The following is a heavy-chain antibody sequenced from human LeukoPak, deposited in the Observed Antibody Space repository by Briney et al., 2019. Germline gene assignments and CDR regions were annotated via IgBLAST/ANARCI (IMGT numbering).Heavy chain of an antibody. Sequence: ASVKVSCKASGYTFTGYYMHWVRQAPGQGLEWMGWINPNSGGTNYAQKFQGRVTMTRDTSISTAYMELSRLRSEDTAVYYCASDAAVARRAYYYYGMDVWGQGTTVTVSS. V-gene: IGHV1-2*02. J-gene: IGHJ6*02. CDR1: GYTFTGYY. CDR2: INPNSGGT. D-gene: IGHD6-19*01. CDR3: ASDAAVARRAYYYYGMDV.